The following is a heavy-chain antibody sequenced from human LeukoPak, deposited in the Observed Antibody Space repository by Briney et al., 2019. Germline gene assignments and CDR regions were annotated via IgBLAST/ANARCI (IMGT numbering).Heavy chain of an antibody. CDR3: VRGMHDYGDANYYFDQ. J-gene: IGHJ4*02. V-gene: IGHV3-49*03. Sequence: GGSLRLSCTAFGFTFGDDGWSWFRQAPGKGLEWICLIRKKAYGETKEYAASVRGRFTISRDDANSIAYLQMDSLEAEDTGPYYCVRGMHDYGDANYYFDQWGQGTPVTVSS. D-gene: IGHD4-17*01. CDR2: IRKKAYGETK. CDR1: GFTFGDDG.